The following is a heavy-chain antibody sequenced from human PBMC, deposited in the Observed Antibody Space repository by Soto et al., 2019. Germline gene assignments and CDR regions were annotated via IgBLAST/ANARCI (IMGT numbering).Heavy chain of an antibody. J-gene: IGHJ4*02. CDR2: IWYDGSNK. V-gene: IGHV3-33*01. D-gene: IGHD2-15*01. CDR1: GFTFSSYG. Sequence: PGGSLRLSCAASGFTFSSYGMHWVRQAPGKGLEWVAVIWYDGSNKYYADSVKGRFTISRDNSKNTLYLQMNSLRAEDTAVYYCARISIYCSGGSCDGPFDYWGQGTLVTVSS. CDR3: ARISIYCSGGSCDGPFDY.